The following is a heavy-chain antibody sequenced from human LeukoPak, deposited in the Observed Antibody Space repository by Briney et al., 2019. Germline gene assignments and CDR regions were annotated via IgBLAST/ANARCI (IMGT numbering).Heavy chain of an antibody. CDR3: ARDYNWHFDY. V-gene: IGHV4-59*01. CDR1: GGSISSYY. D-gene: IGHD1-20*01. CDR2: IYYGGST. J-gene: IGHJ4*02. Sequence: PSETLSLTCSVSGGSISSYYWSWIRQPPGKGLEWIGYIYYGGSTNSNPSLKSRVTISADTSKNLFSLKLSSVTAADTAVYYCARDYNWHFDYWGQGTLVTVSS.